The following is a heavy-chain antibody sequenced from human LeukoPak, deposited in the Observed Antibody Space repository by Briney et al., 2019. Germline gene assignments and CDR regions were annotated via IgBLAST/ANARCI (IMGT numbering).Heavy chain of an antibody. CDR3: AKDEMATISAPYY. Sequence: GGSLRLSCAACGFTFSRYGMQGVRQARGKGREGVAFIRYDGSNKYYADSVKGRFTISRDNSKNTLYLQMNSLRAEDTAVYYCAKDEMATISAPYYWGQGTLVTVSS. J-gene: IGHJ4*02. D-gene: IGHD5-24*01. CDR2: IRYDGSNK. CDR1: GFTFSRYG. V-gene: IGHV3-30*02.